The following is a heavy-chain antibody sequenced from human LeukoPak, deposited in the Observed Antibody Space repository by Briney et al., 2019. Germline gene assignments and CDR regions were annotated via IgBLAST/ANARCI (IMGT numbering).Heavy chain of an antibody. J-gene: IGHJ4*02. CDR1: GGSFSGYY. V-gene: IGHV4-34*01. Sequence: SETLSLTCAVYGGSFSGYYWSWIRQPPGKGLGWIGEINHSGSTNYNPSPKSRVTISVDTSKNQFSLKLSSVTAADTAVYYCARERRVLRFLEWLPYPYYFDYWGQGTLVTVSS. D-gene: IGHD3-3*01. CDR2: INHSGST. CDR3: ARERRVLRFLEWLPYPYYFDY.